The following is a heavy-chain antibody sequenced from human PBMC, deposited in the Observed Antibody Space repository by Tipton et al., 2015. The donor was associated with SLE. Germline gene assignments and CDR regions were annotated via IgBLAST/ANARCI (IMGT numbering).Heavy chain of an antibody. CDR2: ISLYNGNT. D-gene: IGHD6-25*01. V-gene: IGHV1-18*01. CDR3: ARVERLSSRSSFDY. CDR1: GYSFGSYG. J-gene: IGHJ4*02. Sequence: QLVQSGPEVKKPGASVMLSCKTSGYSFGSYGVTWVRQAPGQGLEWMAWISLYNGNTNHAQRFQGRVTMTTDTSTDTAYMELRGLRSDDTAVYYCARVERLSSRSSFDYWGQGTLVTVSS.